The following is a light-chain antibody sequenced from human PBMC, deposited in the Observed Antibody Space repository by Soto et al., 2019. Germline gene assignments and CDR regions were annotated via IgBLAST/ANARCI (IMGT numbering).Light chain of an antibody. Sequence: TPMTQSPSTLPASVGDRVTITCRASQSFNHWLAWYQHKPGKPPKLLIYDASSLKSGVPSRFSGSGSGTEFTLXXXXLXXXDXXXXXXXXXNSYPWTFGQGTKV. CDR3: XXXNSYPWT. CDR1: QSFNHW. V-gene: IGKV1-5*01. J-gene: IGKJ1*01. CDR2: DAS.